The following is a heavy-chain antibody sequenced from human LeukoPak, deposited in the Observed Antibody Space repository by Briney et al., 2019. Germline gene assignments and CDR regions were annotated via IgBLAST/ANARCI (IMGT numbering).Heavy chain of an antibody. CDR2: ISYDGSNK. V-gene: IGHV3-30-3*01. J-gene: IGHJ4*02. D-gene: IGHD3-3*01. CDR1: GFTFSSYA. CDR3: ARESGYYLDY. Sequence: GRSLRLSCAASGFTFSSYAMHWVSQAPGKGLEWVAVISYDGSNKYYADSVKGRFTISRDNSKNTLYLQMNSLRAEDTAVYYCARESGYYLDYWGQGTLVTVSS.